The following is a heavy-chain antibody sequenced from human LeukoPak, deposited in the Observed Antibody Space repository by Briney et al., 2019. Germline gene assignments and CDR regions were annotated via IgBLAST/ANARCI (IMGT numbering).Heavy chain of an antibody. CDR3: ARDSDDSSGYYYNY. Sequence: ASVKVSCKASGYTFTGYYMHWVRQAPGQGLEWMRWINPNSGGTNYAQKFQGRVTMTRDTSSSTAYMELSRLRSDDTAVYYCARDSDDSSGYYYNYWGQGTLVTVSS. V-gene: IGHV1-2*02. CDR1: GYTFTGYY. D-gene: IGHD3-22*01. CDR2: INPNSGGT. J-gene: IGHJ4*02.